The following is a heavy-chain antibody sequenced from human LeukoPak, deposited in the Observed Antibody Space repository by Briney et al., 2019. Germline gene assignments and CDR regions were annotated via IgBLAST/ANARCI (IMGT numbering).Heavy chain of an antibody. Sequence: GGSLRPSCAASGFTFSSYAMHWVRQAPGKGLEWVAVISYDGSNKYYADSVKGRFTISRDNSKNTLYLQMNSLRAEDTAVYYCARDRLGYCTNGVCRKGLSYWGQGTLVTVSS. CDR1: GFTFSSYA. V-gene: IGHV3-30-3*01. D-gene: IGHD2-8*01. J-gene: IGHJ4*02. CDR2: ISYDGSNK. CDR3: ARDRLGYCTNGVCRKGLSY.